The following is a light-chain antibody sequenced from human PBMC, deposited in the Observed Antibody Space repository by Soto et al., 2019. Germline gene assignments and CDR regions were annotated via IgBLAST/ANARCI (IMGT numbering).Light chain of an antibody. J-gene: IGKJ4*01. Sequence: DIQMTQSPSTLSASLGDRVTIACRASQNISMWLAWYQQKCGKAPNLLIQKASSLVSGVPSRFSGSGSGTDFTLTISSLQPDDVATYYCQHYNTYFLLTFGGGTKVEIK. V-gene: IGKV1-5*03. CDR2: KAS. CDR1: QNISMW. CDR3: QHYNTYFLLT.